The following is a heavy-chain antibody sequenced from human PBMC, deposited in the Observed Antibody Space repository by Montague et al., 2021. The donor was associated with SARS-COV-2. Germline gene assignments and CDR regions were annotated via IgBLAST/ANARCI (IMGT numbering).Heavy chain of an antibody. Sequence: FSLSFSLFSLPLATWPWLRQSPSRGLEWLGRTYYRSKWYNDYAESVKSRITIDPDTSKHQFSLHLNSVTPEDTAVYYCARIPVGSKYYFDFWGQGTLVTVSS. V-gene: IGHV6-1*01. CDR1: FSLFSLPLAT. D-gene: IGHD2-2*01. CDR2: TYYRSKWYN. J-gene: IGHJ4*02. CDR3: ARIPVGSKYYFDF.